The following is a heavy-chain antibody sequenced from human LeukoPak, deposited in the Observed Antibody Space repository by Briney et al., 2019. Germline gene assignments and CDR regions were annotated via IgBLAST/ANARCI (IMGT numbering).Heavy chain of an antibody. CDR1: GFTFSDYS. Sequence: PGGSLRLSCTASGFTFSDYSMSWVRQAPGAGLEWASAISPAGDSTTDADSVKGRFTISRDNSKSTLYLQMNGLTAEDTALYYCARRLVTAGITDFFDSWGQGTLVSVSS. CDR3: ARRLVTAGITDFFDS. D-gene: IGHD2-2*01. V-gene: IGHV3-23*01. J-gene: IGHJ4*02. CDR2: ISPAGDST.